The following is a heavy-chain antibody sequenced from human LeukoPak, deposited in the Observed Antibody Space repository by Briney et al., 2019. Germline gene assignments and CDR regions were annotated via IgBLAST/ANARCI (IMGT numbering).Heavy chain of an antibody. J-gene: IGHJ4*02. V-gene: IGHV3-30*18. CDR2: ISYDGSYK. D-gene: IGHD6-13*01. CDR3: AKDRYSGLNTIDY. CDR1: EIIFSTYC. Sequence: GGSLRLSCASSEIIFSTYCVHWGRQAPGKGLEWVAVISYDGSYKFYADSVKGRFTICRDNSKSTLYQQMNRRRAEDTAVYYCAKDRYSGLNTIDYWGQGTLVTVSS.